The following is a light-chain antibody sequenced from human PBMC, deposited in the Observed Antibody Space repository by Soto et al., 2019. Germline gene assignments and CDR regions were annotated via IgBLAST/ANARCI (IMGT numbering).Light chain of an antibody. CDR2: DVS. J-gene: IGLJ1*01. CDR1: RSDVGGYNY. Sequence: QSALTQPRSVSGSPGQSVTISCTGTRSDVGGYNYVSWYQQHPGKAPKFMIYDVSKRPSGVPDRFSGSKSGNTASLTISGLQAEDEADYYCCSYAGRYKGDVFGTGTKLTVL. CDR3: CSYAGRYKGDV. V-gene: IGLV2-11*01.